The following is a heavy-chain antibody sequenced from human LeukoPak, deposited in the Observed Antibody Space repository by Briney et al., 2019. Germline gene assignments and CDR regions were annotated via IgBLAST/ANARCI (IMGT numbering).Heavy chain of an antibody. D-gene: IGHD5-12*01. CDR2: INHSGST. Sequence: PSETLSLTCAVYGGSFSGYYWSWIRQPPGKGLEWIGEINHSGSTNYNPSLKSRVTISVDTSKNQFSLKLSSVTAADTAVYYCARKRGYSGSRSDNWGQGTLVTVSS. J-gene: IGHJ4*02. CDR1: GGSFSGYY. CDR3: ARKRGYSGSRSDN. V-gene: IGHV4-34*01.